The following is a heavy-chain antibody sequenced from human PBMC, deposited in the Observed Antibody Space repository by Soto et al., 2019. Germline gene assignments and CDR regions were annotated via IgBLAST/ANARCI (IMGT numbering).Heavy chain of an antibody. V-gene: IGHV3-30*09. J-gene: IGHJ4*02. Sequence: QVQLVESGGGGANPGRSLRLPFQPPGLPFSPYAMTWVRQAPGRGLEWVAVISYDGNNKNYADSVKGRLAISRDNSRNTLYLQMNSLRAEDTAVYYCARARLDTPALDYWGQGTLVTVSS. CDR2: ISYDGNNK. CDR1: GLPFSPYA. D-gene: IGHD2-2*01. CDR3: ARARLDTPALDY.